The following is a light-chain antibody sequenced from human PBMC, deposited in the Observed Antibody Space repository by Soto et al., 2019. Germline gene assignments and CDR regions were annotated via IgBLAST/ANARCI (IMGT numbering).Light chain of an antibody. CDR3: QQYENLPT. CDR2: DAS. CDR1: QNINNY. J-gene: IGKJ5*01. V-gene: IGKV1-33*01. Sequence: EIQMSHSPSSLAAAVGDEXAIXCQASQNINNYLNWYQQKPGRAPKLLIYDASNLEAGVPSRFRGSGSGTDFTFTISRLQPEDIATYYCQQYENLPTFGQGTRLEIK.